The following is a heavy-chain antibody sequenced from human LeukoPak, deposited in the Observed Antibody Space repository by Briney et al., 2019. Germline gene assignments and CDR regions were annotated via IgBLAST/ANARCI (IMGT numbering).Heavy chain of an antibody. CDR3: ARGLAKGAASGWFDP. D-gene: IGHD6-13*01. V-gene: IGHV4-34*01. Sequence: SETLSLTCAVYGGSFSGYYWTWIRQPPGKGLEWIGEINHSGTTNYNPSLKSRVTISVDTSKNQFSLRLSSVTAADTSIYYCARGLAKGAASGWFDPWGREPWSPSPQ. CDR2: INHSGTT. J-gene: IGHJ5*02. CDR1: GGSFSGYY.